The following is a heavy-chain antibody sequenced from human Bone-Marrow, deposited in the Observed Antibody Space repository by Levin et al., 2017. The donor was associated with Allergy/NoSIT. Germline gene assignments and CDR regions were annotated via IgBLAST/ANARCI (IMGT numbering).Heavy chain of an antibody. CDR1: GFTFDDYA. V-gene: IGHV3-9*01. CDR2: ISWNSGSI. D-gene: IGHD6-13*01. J-gene: IGHJ3*02. CDR3: AKDPGGGEQLVGLAFDS. Sequence: GGSLRLSCAASGFTFDDYAMHWVRQAPGKGLEWVSGISWNSGSIGYADSVKGRFTISRDNAKNSLYLQMNSLRAEDTALYYCAKDPGGGEQLVGLAFDSWGQGTMVTVSS.